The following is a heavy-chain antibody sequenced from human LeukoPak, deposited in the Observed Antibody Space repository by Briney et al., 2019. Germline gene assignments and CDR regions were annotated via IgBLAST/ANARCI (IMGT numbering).Heavy chain of an antibody. CDR1: GFTFSSYA. Sequence: AGSLRLSCAASGFTFSSYAMNWVRQAPGQGPEWVSAISGSGGSTYYADSVKGRFTISRDNSKNTLYLQMNSLRAEDTAVYYCAKASGSSDCSSTSCYFDYWGQGTLVTVSS. D-gene: IGHD2-2*01. CDR2: ISGSGGST. V-gene: IGHV3-23*01. J-gene: IGHJ4*02. CDR3: AKASGSSDCSSTSCYFDY.